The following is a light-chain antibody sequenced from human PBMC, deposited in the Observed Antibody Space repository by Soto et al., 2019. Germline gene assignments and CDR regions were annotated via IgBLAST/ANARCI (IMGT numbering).Light chain of an antibody. CDR1: QSISSY. J-gene: IGKJ3*01. CDR2: AAS. CDR3: QQSYSTPGT. Sequence: DIQMTQSPSSLSASVGDRVTITCRASQSISSYLNWYQQKPGKAPKLLIYAASSLQSGVPSRFSGSGSGTDFTRTISSLQPEDFATYYCQQSYSTPGTFGPGTKVYIK. V-gene: IGKV1-39*01.